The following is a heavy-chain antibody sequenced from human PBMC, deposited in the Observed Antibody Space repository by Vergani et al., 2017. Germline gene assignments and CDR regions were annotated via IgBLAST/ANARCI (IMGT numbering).Heavy chain of an antibody. CDR1: GGSISNYY. J-gene: IGHJ3*02. CDR3: ARDRYSNIWYGAFDI. D-gene: IGHD6-13*01. CDR2: IYNSGST. Sequence: QVQLQESGPGLVRPSETLSLICTVSGGSISNYYWNWIRQPPGEGLEWVGYIYNSGSTNYNPSLKSRVTISVDTSKNQFSLNLSSVTGADTAVYYCARDRYSNIWYGAFDIWGQGTMVTVSS. V-gene: IGHV4-59*01.